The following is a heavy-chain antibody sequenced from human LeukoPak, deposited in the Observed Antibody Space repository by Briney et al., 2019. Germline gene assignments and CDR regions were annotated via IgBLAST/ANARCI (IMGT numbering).Heavy chain of an antibody. CDR1: GYTFTNYY. CDR3: AREVYGSGTH. D-gene: IGHD3-10*01. V-gene: IGHV1-46*01. CDR2: IHPSGGST. Sequence: ASVKVSCKASGYTFTNYYMHWVRQAPGQGLEWMGLIHPSGGSTDYAQKFQGRVTMTTDTSTSTAYMELRSLRSDDTAVYYCAREVYGSGTHWGQGTLVTVSS. J-gene: IGHJ4*02.